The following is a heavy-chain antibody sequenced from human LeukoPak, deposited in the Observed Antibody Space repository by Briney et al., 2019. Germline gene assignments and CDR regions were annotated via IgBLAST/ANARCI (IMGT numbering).Heavy chain of an antibody. D-gene: IGHD1-26*01. CDR3: AREDRYSDSPAGY. Sequence: SETLSLTCTVSGGSISSGSYYWSWIRQPAGKGLEWIGRIYTSGSTNYNPSLKSRVTISVDTSKNQFSLKLSSVTAADTAVYYCAREDRYSDSPAGYWGQGTLVTVSS. CDR1: GGSISSGSYY. J-gene: IGHJ4*02. V-gene: IGHV4-61*02. CDR2: IYTSGST.